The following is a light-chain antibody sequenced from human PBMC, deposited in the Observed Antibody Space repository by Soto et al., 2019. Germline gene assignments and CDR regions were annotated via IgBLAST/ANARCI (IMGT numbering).Light chain of an antibody. V-gene: IGLV2-8*01. Sequence: QSVLTQPPSASGSPGPSVTISCTGTSSDVGVYNYVSWYQQHPGKAPKLMIYEVSKRPSGVPDRFSGSKSGNTASLTVSGLQAEDEADYYCSSYAGSNNLVFGGGTQLTVL. J-gene: IGLJ2*01. CDR1: SSDVGVYNY. CDR2: EVS. CDR3: SSYAGSNNLV.